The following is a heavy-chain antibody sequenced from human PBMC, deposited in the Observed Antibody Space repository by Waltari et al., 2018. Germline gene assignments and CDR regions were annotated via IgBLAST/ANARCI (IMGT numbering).Heavy chain of an antibody. CDR1: GYSFTSYW. Sequence: EVQLVQSGAEVKKPGESLKISCKGSGYSFTSYWIGWVRQMPGKGLEWMGIIYPGDSDTRYSPSFQGQFTISADKSISTAYLQWSSLKASDTAMYYCARLVMEDIVAAAGFDYWGQGTLVTVSS. J-gene: IGHJ4*02. D-gene: IGHD5-12*01. V-gene: IGHV5-51*01. CDR2: IYPGDSDT. CDR3: ARLVMEDIVAAAGFDY.